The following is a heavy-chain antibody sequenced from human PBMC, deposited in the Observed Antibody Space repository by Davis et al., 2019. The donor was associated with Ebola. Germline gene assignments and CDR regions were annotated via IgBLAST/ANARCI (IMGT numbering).Heavy chain of an antibody. CDR1: GYTFTGYY. CDR2: FDPEDGET. Sequence: ASVKVSCKASGYTFTGYYMHWVRQAPGKGLEWMGGFDPEDGETIYAQKFQGRVTMTEDTSTDTAYMELSSLRSEDTAVYYCATVVRFLRVWVYFDYWGQGTLVTVSS. D-gene: IGHD2/OR15-2a*01. J-gene: IGHJ4*02. V-gene: IGHV1-24*01. CDR3: ATVVRFLRVWVYFDY.